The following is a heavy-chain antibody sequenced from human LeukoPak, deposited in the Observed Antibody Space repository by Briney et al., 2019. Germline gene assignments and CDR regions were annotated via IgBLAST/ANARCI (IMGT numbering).Heavy chain of an antibody. Sequence: GGSLRLSCAASGFTFSSYAMSWVRQAPGKGLEWGSSISSSSYIYYADSVKGRFTISRDNAKNSLYLQMNSLRAEDTAVYYCARDPSYMTSGAFDIWGQGTMVTVSS. J-gene: IGHJ3*02. CDR2: ISSSSYI. D-gene: IGHD3-10*01. V-gene: IGHV3-21*01. CDR1: GFTFSSYA. CDR3: ARDPSYMTSGAFDI.